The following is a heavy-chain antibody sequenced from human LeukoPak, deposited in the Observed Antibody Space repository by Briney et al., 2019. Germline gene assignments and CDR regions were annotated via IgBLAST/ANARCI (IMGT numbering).Heavy chain of an antibody. CDR3: AKEVAAAFFDY. CDR2: ISYDGSNK. Sequence: GGSLRLSCAASGFTFSSCGMHWVRQAPGKGLEWVAVISYDGSNKYYADSVKGRFTISRDISKNTLYLQMNSLRAEDTAVYYCAKEVAAAFFDYWGQGTLVTVSS. V-gene: IGHV3-30*18. J-gene: IGHJ4*02. D-gene: IGHD6-13*01. CDR1: GFTFSSCG.